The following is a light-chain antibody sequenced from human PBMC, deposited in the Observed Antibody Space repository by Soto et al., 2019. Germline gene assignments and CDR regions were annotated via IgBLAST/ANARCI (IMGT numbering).Light chain of an antibody. Sequence: EIVMTQSPATLSVSPGERATLACRASQSVSSNLAWYQQKPGQAPRLLIYGASTGVTGIPARFSGSGSGTEFTLTISSLQSEDFAVYYCQQYNSWPLTFGGGTKVEIK. CDR2: GAS. J-gene: IGKJ4*01. V-gene: IGKV3-15*01. CDR3: QQYNSWPLT. CDR1: QSVSSN.